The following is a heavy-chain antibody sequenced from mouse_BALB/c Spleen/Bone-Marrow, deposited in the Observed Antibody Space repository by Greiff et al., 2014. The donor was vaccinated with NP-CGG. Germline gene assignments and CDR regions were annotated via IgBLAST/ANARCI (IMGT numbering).Heavy chain of an antibody. CDR1: GFNIKDYY. CDR2: IDPENGDT. CDR3: NARGDYDFDYFDY. Sequence: VQLQQSGAELVGSGASVKLSCTASGFNIKDYYMHWVKQRPEQGLEWIGWIDPENGDTEYAPKFQGKATMTADTSSNTAYLQLSSLTSEDTAVYYCNARGDYDFDYFDYWGQGTTPTVSS. D-gene: IGHD2-4*01. J-gene: IGHJ2*01. V-gene: IGHV14-4*02.